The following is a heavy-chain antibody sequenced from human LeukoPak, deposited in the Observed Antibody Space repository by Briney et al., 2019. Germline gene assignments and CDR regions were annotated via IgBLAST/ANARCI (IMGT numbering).Heavy chain of an antibody. V-gene: IGHV3-53*01. J-gene: IGHJ6*03. CDR2: IYSGGST. Sequence: PGGSLRLSCAASGFTVSSNYMSWVRQAPGKGLEWVSVIYSGGSTYYADSVKGRFTISRDNSKNTLYLQMNSLRAEDTAVYYCARERPGMDYMDVWGKGTTVIVSS. CDR3: ARERPGMDYMDV. CDR1: GFTVSSNY.